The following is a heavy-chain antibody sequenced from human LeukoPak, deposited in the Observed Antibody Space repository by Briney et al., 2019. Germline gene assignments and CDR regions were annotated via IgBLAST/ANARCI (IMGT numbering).Heavy chain of an antibody. J-gene: IGHJ4*01. Sequence: GGSLRLSCVASEFNFFSYGMQWVRQAPGKGLVWVSRIFTDGTTASYADSVKGRFTISRDNAKNTLYLQMNSLRAEDTAVYYCARELPREVTLDYWGQGTLVTVSP. V-gene: IGHV3-74*01. CDR3: ARELPREVTLDY. CDR2: IFTDGTTA. CDR1: EFNFFSYG. D-gene: IGHD2-21*02.